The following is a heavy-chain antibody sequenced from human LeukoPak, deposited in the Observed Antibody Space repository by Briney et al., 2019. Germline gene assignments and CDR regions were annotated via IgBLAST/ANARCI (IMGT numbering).Heavy chain of an antibody. D-gene: IGHD3-3*01. Sequence: GGSLRLSCAASGFTFSSYAMSWVRQSPGKGLEWVSAISGSGGSTYYADSVKGRFTISRDNSKNTLYLQMNSLRAEDTAVYYCARGSLEWLCPFDYWGQGTLVTVSS. V-gene: IGHV3-23*01. J-gene: IGHJ4*02. CDR1: GFTFSSYA. CDR2: ISGSGGST. CDR3: ARGSLEWLCPFDY.